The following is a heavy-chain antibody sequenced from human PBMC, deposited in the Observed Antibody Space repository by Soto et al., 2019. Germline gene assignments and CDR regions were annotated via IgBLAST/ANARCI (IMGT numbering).Heavy chain of an antibody. CDR2: INHSGST. V-gene: IGHV4-34*01. D-gene: IGHD5-12*01. CDR3: ATGREWLRSWGFDY. J-gene: IGHJ4*02. Sequence: SETLSLTCAVYGGSFSGYYWSWIRQPPGKGLEWIGEINHSGSTNYNPPLKSRVTISVDTSKNQFSLKLSSVTAADTAVYYCATGREWLRSWGFDYWGQGTLVTVSS. CDR1: GGSFSGYY.